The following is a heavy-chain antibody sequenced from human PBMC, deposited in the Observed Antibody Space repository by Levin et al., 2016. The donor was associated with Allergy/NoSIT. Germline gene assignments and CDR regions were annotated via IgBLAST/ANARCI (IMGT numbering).Heavy chain of an antibody. V-gene: IGHV2-70*11. J-gene: IGHJ4*02. Sequence: WIRQPPGKALEWLARIDWDDDIYYNTSLETRLTISKGTSGNQVVLTMTNVDPVDTATYYCARHYFDSGDYSDYRDYWGQGMLVTVSS. CDR3: ARHYFDSGDYSDYRDY. D-gene: IGHD3-22*01. CDR2: IDWDDDI.